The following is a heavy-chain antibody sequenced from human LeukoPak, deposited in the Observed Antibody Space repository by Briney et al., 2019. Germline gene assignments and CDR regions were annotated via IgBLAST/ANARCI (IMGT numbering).Heavy chain of an antibody. D-gene: IGHD6-19*01. Sequence: GGSLRLSCAASGFTFSSYSMNWVRQAPGKGLEWVSSISSSSSYIYYADSVKGRFTISRDNAKNSLYLQMNSLRAEDTALYYCVKDVCSSIDECNSVARTFEYYFDYWGQGALVTVSS. CDR3: VKDVCSSIDECNSVARTFEYYFDY. CDR2: ISSSSSYI. V-gene: IGHV3-21*04. J-gene: IGHJ4*02. CDR1: GFTFSSYS.